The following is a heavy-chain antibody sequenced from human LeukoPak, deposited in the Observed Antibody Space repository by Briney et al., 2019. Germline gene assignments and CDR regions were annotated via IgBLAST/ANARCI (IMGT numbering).Heavy chain of an antibody. CDR3: ARGTPGLALIAVAGTMCDY. CDR2: IIPIFGTA. D-gene: IGHD6-19*01. J-gene: IGHJ4*02. Sequence: SVKVSCKASGGTFSSYTISWVRQAPGQGLEWMGGIIPIFGTANYAQKFQGRVTITTDESTSTAYMELSSLRSGDTDGYSCARGTPGLALIAVAGTMCDYGGQGTLVTVSS. CDR1: GGTFSSYT. V-gene: IGHV1-69*05.